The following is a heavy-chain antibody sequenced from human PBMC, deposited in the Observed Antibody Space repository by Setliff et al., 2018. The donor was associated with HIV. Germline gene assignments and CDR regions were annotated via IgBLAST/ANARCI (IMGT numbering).Heavy chain of an antibody. CDR3: ALPYCGGGNCWSSASRPPAGWFDP. D-gene: IGHD2-15*01. Sequence: SVKVSCKASGGTFINSAFNWVRQAPAQGLEWMGSIIPVFGTGNYAQNFQGRVTITADGSTSTAYMELSSLRSEDTAVYYCALPYCGGGNCWSSASRPPAGWFDPWGQGTLVTVSS. J-gene: IGHJ5*02. CDR1: GGTFINSA. V-gene: IGHV1-69*13. CDR2: IIPVFGTG.